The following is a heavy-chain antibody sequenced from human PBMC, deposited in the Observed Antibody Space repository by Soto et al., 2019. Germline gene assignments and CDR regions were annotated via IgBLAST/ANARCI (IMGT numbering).Heavy chain of an antibody. Sequence: PGGSLRLSCAASGFTFSSYGMHWVRQAPGKGLEWVAVISYDGSNKYYADSVKGRFTISRDNSKNTLYLQMNSLRAEDTAVYYCAKDRVSSGFDYWGQGTLVTVSS. CDR1: GFTFSSYG. D-gene: IGHD3-22*01. CDR3: AKDRVSSGFDY. CDR2: ISYDGSNK. V-gene: IGHV3-30*18. J-gene: IGHJ4*02.